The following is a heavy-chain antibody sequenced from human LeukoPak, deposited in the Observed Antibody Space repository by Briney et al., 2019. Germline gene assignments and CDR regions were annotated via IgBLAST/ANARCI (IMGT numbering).Heavy chain of an antibody. CDR3: ANRVDYGAYYGMDV. V-gene: IGHV1-18*01. CDR1: GYTFTSYG. Sequence: ASVKVSCKASGYTFTSYGITWVRQAPGQGLEWMGWISASTGITKYAHKVQDRVTMTTDTSTSTAYMDLRSLTPDDTAVYYCANRVDYGAYYGMDVWGQGTTVTVSS. D-gene: IGHD4-17*01. J-gene: IGHJ6*02. CDR2: ISASTGIT.